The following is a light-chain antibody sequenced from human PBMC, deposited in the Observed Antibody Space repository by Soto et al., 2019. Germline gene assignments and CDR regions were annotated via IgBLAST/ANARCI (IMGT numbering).Light chain of an antibody. CDR1: SSDVGGHNY. CDR3: SSYTRRTTLV. CDR2: EVS. J-gene: IGLJ1*01. Sequence: QSALTQPASVSGSPGQSITISCTGTSSDVGGHNYVSWYQQHPGKAPKLMIYEVSNRPSGVSNRFSGSKSGNTASLTISGLQAEDEADYYCSSYTRRTTLVFGTGTKVT. V-gene: IGLV2-14*01.